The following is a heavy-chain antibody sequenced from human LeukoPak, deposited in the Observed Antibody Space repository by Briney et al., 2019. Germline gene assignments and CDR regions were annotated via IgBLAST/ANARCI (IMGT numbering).Heavy chain of an antibody. Sequence: SETLSLTCAVYGGSFSGYYWSWIRQPPGKGLEWIGEINHSGSTNYDPSLKSRVTISVDTSKNQFSLKLSSVTAADTAVYYCARGRSRMVRGVPYFDYWGQGTLVPVSS. CDR2: INHSGST. CDR1: GGSFSGYY. CDR3: ARGRSRMVRGVPYFDY. J-gene: IGHJ4*02. V-gene: IGHV4-34*01. D-gene: IGHD3-10*01.